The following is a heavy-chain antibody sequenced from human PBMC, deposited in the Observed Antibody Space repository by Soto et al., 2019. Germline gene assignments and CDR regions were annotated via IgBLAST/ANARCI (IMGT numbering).Heavy chain of an antibody. Sequence: ASVKVSCKASGYTFTSYGISWVQQAPGQGLEWMGWISAYNGNTNYAQKLQGRVTMTTDTSTSTAYMELRSLRSDDTAVYYCARDEDEWGFGRPNGMDVWGQGTTVTVSS. J-gene: IGHJ6*02. CDR3: ARDEDEWGFGRPNGMDV. D-gene: IGHD3-10*01. CDR1: GYTFTSYG. V-gene: IGHV1-18*01. CDR2: ISAYNGNT.